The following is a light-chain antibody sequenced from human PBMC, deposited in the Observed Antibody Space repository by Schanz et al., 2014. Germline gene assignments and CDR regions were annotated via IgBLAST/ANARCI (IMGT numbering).Light chain of an antibody. CDR3: SSYTSSSTLEV. V-gene: IGLV2-14*01. J-gene: IGLJ2*01. CDR1: SSDVGGYNF. CDR2: DVT. Sequence: QSVLTQPPSASGSPGQSVTISCTGTSSDVGGYNFVSWYQQHPGKVPKLMIYDVTNRPSGVSNRFSGSKSGNTASLTISGLQAADEADYYCSSYTSSSTLEVFGGGTKLTVL.